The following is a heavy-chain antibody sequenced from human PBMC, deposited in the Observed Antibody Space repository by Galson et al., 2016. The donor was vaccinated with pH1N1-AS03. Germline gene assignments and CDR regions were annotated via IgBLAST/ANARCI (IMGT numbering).Heavy chain of an antibody. D-gene: IGHD2-2*01. V-gene: IGHV4-59*12. CDR1: GGSISDYY. CDR3: ARLDGRAGYEHHLWFDP. J-gene: IGHJ5*02. CDR2: IHHSGTT. Sequence: SETLSLTCAVSGGSISDYYLSWIRQPPGKGLEWIGHIHHSGTTNYNPSLKSRVTTSIDWSKNQLSLHLTSITAADTAVYYCARLDGRAGYEHHLWFDPWGQGTLVTVSS.